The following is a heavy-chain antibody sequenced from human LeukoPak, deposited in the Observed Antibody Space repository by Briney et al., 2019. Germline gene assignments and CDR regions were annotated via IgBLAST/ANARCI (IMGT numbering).Heavy chain of an antibody. V-gene: IGHV3-53*01. CDR3: ARAGGFGELLFDY. CDR1: GFTVSSNY. D-gene: IGHD3-10*01. Sequence: PGGSLRLSCAASGFTVSSNYMSWVRQALGKGLEWVSVIYSGGSTYYPDSVKGRFTISRDNSKNTLYLQMNSLRAEDTAVYYCARAGGFGELLFDYWGQGTLVTVSS. CDR2: IYSGGST. J-gene: IGHJ4*02.